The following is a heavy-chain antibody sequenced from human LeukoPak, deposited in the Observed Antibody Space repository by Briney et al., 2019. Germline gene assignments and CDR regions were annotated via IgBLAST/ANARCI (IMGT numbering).Heavy chain of an antibody. J-gene: IGHJ5*02. Sequence: GGSLRLSCAASGFTFSSYWMHWVRQAPGKGLVWVSRINSDGINTSYADSVKGRFTISRNNAKNTLNLQMNSLRAEDTAVYYCARDLGQYYDTSDNWFDPWGQGTLVTVSS. CDR1: GFTFSSYW. CDR2: INSDGINT. D-gene: IGHD3-22*01. CDR3: ARDLGQYYDTSDNWFDP. V-gene: IGHV3-74*01.